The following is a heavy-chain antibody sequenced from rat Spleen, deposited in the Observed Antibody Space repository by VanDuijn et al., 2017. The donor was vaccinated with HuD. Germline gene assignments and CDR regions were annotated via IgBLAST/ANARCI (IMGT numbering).Heavy chain of an antibody. CDR3: ARPGGYPNCFPY. CDR2: INTGGGNT. V-gene: IGHV5-25*01. CDR1: GFTFSNYY. Sequence: EVQLVESGGGLVQPGGSMKLSCAASGFTFSNYYMAWVRQAPTKGLEWVASINTGGGNTYYRDSVKGRFTISRDNAKSTLYLQMDSLRSEDTATYYCARPGGYPNCFPYWGQGVMVTVSS. D-gene: IGHD1-11*01. J-gene: IGHJ2*01.